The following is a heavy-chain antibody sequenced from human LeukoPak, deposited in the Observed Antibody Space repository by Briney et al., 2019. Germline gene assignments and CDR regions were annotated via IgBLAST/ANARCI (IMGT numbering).Heavy chain of an antibody. Sequence: SETLSLTCTVSGGSIFSYYFNWIRQPPGKGLEWIGYIYSNGISSYNPSLRGRGTISIATSKNQFSLRLSSVTAADTAVYYCARVGNSGSFEIWGQGTMVTVSS. J-gene: IGHJ3*02. CDR2: IYSNGIS. CDR3: ARVGNSGSFEI. D-gene: IGHD4-23*01. CDR1: GGSIFSYY. V-gene: IGHV4-59*01.